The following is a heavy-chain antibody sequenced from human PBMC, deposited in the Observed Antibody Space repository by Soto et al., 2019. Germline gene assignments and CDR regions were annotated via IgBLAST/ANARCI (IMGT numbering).Heavy chain of an antibody. D-gene: IGHD2-21*02. CDR2: IIPIFGTA. Sequence: QVQLVQSGAEVKKLGSSVKVSCKASGGTFSSYAISWVRQAPGQGLEWMGGIIPIFGTADYAQKFQGRVTITADESTSTAYMELSSLRSEDTAVYYCASHCGGDCYSRSPPYYYYGMDVWGQGTTVTVSS. J-gene: IGHJ6*02. V-gene: IGHV1-69*12. CDR3: ASHCGGDCYSRSPPYYYYGMDV. CDR1: GGTFSSYA.